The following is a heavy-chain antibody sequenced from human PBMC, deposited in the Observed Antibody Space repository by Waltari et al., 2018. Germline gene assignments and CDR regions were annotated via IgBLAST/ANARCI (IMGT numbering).Heavy chain of an antibody. CDR2: ISDAGGII. CDR1: GFTFSTYG. V-gene: IGHV3-23*01. D-gene: IGHD7-27*01. J-gene: IGHJ4*02. CDR3: ARGSGVAS. Sequence: EVQLLESGGGLVQPGGSLRPSCAASGFTFSTYGGNWVRQGPGKGLELVSIISDAGGIITYADSVKCRFTISRDNSKNTLYLQMNGLRADDTAVYYCARGSGVASWGQGTLVTISS.